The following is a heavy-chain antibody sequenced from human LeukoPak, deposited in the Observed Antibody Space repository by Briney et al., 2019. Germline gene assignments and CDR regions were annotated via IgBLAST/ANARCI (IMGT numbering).Heavy chain of an antibody. J-gene: IGHJ5*01. CDR2: VNPNSGDT. CDR1: GYTFTGYH. D-gene: IGHD1-26*01. CDR3: ARASGSYWWFDS. Sequence: ASVKVSCKASGYTFTGYHLHWVRQAPGQGLEWMGCVNPNSGDTNYAQKFQGSVTMTRDTSISTVYMELSRLRSDDTAVYYCARASGSYWWFDSWGQGTLVTVSS. V-gene: IGHV1-2*02.